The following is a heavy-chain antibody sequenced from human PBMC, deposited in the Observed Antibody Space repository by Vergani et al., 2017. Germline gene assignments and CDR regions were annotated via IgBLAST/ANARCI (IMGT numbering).Heavy chain of an antibody. CDR3: ARHMRTKGDY. CDR1: GGSLSSSSYY. V-gene: IGHV4-39*01. Sequence: QLQLQASCPGLVKPSETLSLTCTVSGGSLSSSSYYWGWIRQPPGKRLEWIGSIYYSGSTYYNPSIKSQVTISVDTSKNHFSLKLGSVTAADTAVYYCARHMRTKGDYWGQGTLVTVSS. J-gene: IGHJ4*02. D-gene: IGHD3-16*01. CDR2: IYYSGST.